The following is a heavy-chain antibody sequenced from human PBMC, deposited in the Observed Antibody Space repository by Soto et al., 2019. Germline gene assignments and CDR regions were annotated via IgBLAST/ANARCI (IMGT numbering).Heavy chain of an antibody. CDR1: GGTFSSYT. J-gene: IGHJ6*03. D-gene: IGHD2-2*01. CDR3: ASGDVVVPGASLLYYYYYYMDV. Sequence: QVQLVQSGAEVKKPGSSVKVSCKASGGTFSSYTISWVRQAPGQGLEWMGRIIPILGIANYAQKFQGRVTITADKATSTAYMELSSLRAEDTAVYYCASGDVVVPGASLLYYYYYYMDVWGKGTTVTVSS. V-gene: IGHV1-69*02. CDR2: IIPILGIA.